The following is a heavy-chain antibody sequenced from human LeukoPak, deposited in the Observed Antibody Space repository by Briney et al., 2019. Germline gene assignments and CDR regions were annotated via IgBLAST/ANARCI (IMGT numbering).Heavy chain of an antibody. CDR2: ISDSSSMI. D-gene: IGHD3-10*01. V-gene: IGHV3-48*02. Sequence: GGSLRLSCSASGFXSSSYSINWVRQAPGKGVEWVSYISDSSSMIHYADTVRGGFTISRDNVKNTLYLQMNSLRDEYTSVYYCASRRGFDDWGQGTLVTVSS. J-gene: IGHJ4*02. CDR1: GFXSSSYS. CDR3: ASRRGFDD.